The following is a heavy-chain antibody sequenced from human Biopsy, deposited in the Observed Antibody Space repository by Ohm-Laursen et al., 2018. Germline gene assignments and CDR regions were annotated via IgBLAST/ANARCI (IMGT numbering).Heavy chain of an antibody. V-gene: IGHV3-15*01. CDR2: IKSKFDGETT. CDR1: GFTFGDAW. J-gene: IGHJ6*02. D-gene: IGHD3-16*01. Sequence: SLRLSCTAFGFTFGDAWMGWIRQAPGKGLEWVGRIKSKFDGETTDYAAPVKGRFIISRDDSKSTLFLQMNILKVEDTGVYFCSTGGGDFYYNGMDVWGQGTTVTVSS. CDR3: STGGGDFYYNGMDV.